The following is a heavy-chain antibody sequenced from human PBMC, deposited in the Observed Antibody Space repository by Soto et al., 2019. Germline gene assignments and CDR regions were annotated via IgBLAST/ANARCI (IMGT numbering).Heavy chain of an antibody. V-gene: IGHV4-34*01. CDR2: INHSGST. CDR1: GGSSSRYY. Sequence: ETLSLTCAVYGGSSSRYYWGWIRQPPGKGLEWIGEINHSGSTNYNTSLKSRVTISVDTSKNQFSLKLSSVTAADTAVYYCARVKSGEFDDWGQGTLVTVSS. CDR3: ARVKSGEFDD. J-gene: IGHJ4*01.